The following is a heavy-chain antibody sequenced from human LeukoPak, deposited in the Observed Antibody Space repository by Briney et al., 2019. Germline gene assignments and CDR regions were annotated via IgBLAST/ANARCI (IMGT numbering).Heavy chain of an antibody. Sequence: SETLSLTCTVSGYSISSGYYWGWIRQPPGKGLEWIGSIYHSGSTNYNPSLKSRVTISVDTSKNQFSLKLSSVTAADTAVYYCARARIAARAPYYFDYWGQGTLVTVSS. CDR2: IYHSGST. CDR3: ARARIAARAPYYFDY. CDR1: GYSISSGYY. J-gene: IGHJ4*02. V-gene: IGHV4-38-2*02. D-gene: IGHD6-6*01.